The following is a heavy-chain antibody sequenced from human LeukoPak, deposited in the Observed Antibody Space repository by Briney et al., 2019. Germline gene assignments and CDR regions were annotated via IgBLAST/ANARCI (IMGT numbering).Heavy chain of an antibody. CDR1: GFTFGDYA. V-gene: IGHV3-49*04. CDR3: TRLIDFWSGYYLRYFDY. Sequence: GRSLRLSCTASGFTFGDYAMSWVRQAPGKGLEWVGFIRSKAYGGTTEYAASVKGRFTISRDDSKSIAYLQMNSLKTEDTAVYYCTRLIDFWSGYYLRYFDYWGQGTLVTVSS. J-gene: IGHJ4*02. D-gene: IGHD3-3*01. CDR2: IRSKAYGGTT.